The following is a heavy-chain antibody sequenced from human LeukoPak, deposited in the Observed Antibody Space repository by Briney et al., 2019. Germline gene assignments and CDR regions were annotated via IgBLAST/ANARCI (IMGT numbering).Heavy chain of an antibody. D-gene: IGHD6-13*01. V-gene: IGHV1-46*01. CDR1: GYTFTSYY. J-gene: IGHJ3*02. Sequence: ASVKVSCKASGYTFTSYYMHWVRQAPRQGLEWMGIINPSGGSTSYAQKFQGRVTMTRDTSTSTVYMELSSLRSEDTAVYYCARDREQQLANDAFDIWGQGTMVTVSS. CDR2: INPSGGST. CDR3: ARDREQQLANDAFDI.